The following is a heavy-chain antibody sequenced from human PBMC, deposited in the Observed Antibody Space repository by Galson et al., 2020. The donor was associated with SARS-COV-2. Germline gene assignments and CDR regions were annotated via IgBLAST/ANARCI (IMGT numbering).Heavy chain of an antibody. CDR1: GFTFSSYA. CDR2: ISGSGGST. Sequence: GESLKISCAASGFTFSSYAMSWVRQAPGKGLEWVSAISGSGGSTYYADSVKGRFTISRDNSKNTLYLQMNSLRAEDTAVYYCAKASLPYYYYYGMDVWGQGTTVTVSS. CDR3: AKASLPYYYYYGMDV. V-gene: IGHV3-23*01. D-gene: IGHD1-26*01. J-gene: IGHJ6*02.